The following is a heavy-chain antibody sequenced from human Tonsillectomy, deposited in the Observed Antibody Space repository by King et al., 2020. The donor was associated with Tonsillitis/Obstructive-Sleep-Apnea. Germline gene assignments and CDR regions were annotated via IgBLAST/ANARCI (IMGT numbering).Heavy chain of an antibody. CDR3: AHTSTILGELSFDY. CDR2: VYWDDDK. J-gene: IGHJ4*02. D-gene: IGHD3-16*02. Sequence: TLQESGPTLVNPPQTLTLTCTFSGFSLNTSGVGGGWIRQPPGKALEWLALVYWDDDKRYSPSLRSRPTIAKDTSKNEVVLTMTNMDPVDTATYYCAHTSTILGELSFDYWGQGTLVTVSS. V-gene: IGHV2-5*02. CDR1: GFSLNTSGVG.